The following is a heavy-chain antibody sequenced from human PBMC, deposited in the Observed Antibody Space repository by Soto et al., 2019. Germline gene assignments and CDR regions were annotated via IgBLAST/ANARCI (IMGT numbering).Heavy chain of an antibody. CDR1: GYTFTHYA. Sequence: QVQLVQSGAEVKKPGASVKVSCPASGYTFTHYAIHWVRHAPGQRLEWMGFINAGSGNTKYSQTFQGRLTFTKDTSASTAYMDLSSLRSEDTAIYYCASGLAADGAWGQGTLVTVSS. CDR2: INAGSGNT. J-gene: IGHJ5*02. V-gene: IGHV1-3*01. CDR3: ASGLAADGA. D-gene: IGHD6-13*01.